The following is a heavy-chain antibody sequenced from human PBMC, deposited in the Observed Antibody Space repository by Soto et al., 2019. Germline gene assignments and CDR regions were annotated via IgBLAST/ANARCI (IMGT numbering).Heavy chain of an antibody. CDR3: ARSEDCGGDCYYFDY. CDR1: GGTFSSYA. J-gene: IGHJ4*02. CDR2: IIPIFGTA. D-gene: IGHD2-21*02. V-gene: IGHV1-69*12. Sequence: QVQLVQSGAEVKKPGSSVKVSCKASGGTFSSYAISWVRQAPGQGLEWMGGIIPIFGTANYAQKFQGRVTITADESTSKAYMELSSLRSEDTAVYYCARSEDCGGDCYYFDYWGQGTLVTVSS.